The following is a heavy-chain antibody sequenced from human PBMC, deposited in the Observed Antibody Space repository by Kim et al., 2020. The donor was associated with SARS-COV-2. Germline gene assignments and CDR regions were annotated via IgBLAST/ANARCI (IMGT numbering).Heavy chain of an antibody. J-gene: IGHJ4*02. CDR2: ISYDGSNK. V-gene: IGHV3-30-3*01. CDR1: GFTFSSYA. D-gene: IGHD6-19*01. CDR3: ARAEISGWLGY. Sequence: GGSLRLSCAASGFTFSSYAMHWVRQAPGKGLEWVAVISYDGSNKYYADSVKGRFTISRDNSKNTLYLQMNSLRAEDTAVYYCARAEISGWLGYWGQGTLVTVSS.